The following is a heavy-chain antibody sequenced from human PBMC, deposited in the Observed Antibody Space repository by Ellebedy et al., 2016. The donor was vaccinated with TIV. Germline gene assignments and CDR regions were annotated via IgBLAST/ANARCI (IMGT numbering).Heavy chain of an antibody. D-gene: IGHD3-10*01. CDR1: GYTFTSYD. CDR3: ARDYYGSGSFLPSLGH. J-gene: IGHJ4*02. V-gene: IGHV1-8*01. Sequence: ASLKVSCXASGYTFTSYDINWVRQATGQGLEWMRLINPSDRKTYYTQSFQGRVTMTRDTSTGTVYMELSSLRYEDTAIYYCARDYYGSGSFLPSLGHWGQGTLVTVSS. CDR2: INPSDRKT.